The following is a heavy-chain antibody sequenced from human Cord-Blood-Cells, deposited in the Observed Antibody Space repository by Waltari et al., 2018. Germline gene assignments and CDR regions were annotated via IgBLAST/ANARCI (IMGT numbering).Heavy chain of an antibody. Sequence: QLQLQESGPGLVKPSETLSLTCTVSGGSISSSSYYWRWIRQHPGKGLAWIGSIYYSGSTYYNPSLKSRVTISVDTSKNQFSLKLSSVTAADTAVYYCARHIAGWDDAFDIWGQGTMVTDSS. J-gene: IGHJ3*02. D-gene: IGHD1-26*01. CDR2: IYYSGST. CDR3: ARHIAGWDDAFDI. CDR1: GGSISSSSYY. V-gene: IGHV4-39*01.